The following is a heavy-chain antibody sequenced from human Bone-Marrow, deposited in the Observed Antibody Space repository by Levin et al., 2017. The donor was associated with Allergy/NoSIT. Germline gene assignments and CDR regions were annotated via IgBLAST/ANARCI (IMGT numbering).Heavy chain of an antibody. Sequence: SETLSLTCTVSGGSITSSNYQWGCVRQSPGKGLEWIGSIYHGGSTFYNPSLNSRLTISVDTSKNQFALKLTSVTATDAAVYYCVGGDTAVGGHYSFYGMDVWGQGTTVTVSS. CDR3: VGGDTAVGGHYSFYGMDV. CDR1: GGSITSSNYQ. V-gene: IGHV4-39*01. CDR2: IYHGGST. D-gene: IGHD5-18*01. J-gene: IGHJ6*02.